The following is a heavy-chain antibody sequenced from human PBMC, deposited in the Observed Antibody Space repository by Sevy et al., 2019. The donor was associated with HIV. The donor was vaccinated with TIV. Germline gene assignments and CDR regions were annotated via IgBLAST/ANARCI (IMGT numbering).Heavy chain of an antibody. CDR1: GYSISSGYY. Sequence: SETLSLTCTVSGYSISSGYYWGWIRQPPGKGLEWIGSIYHSGSTSYNPSLKSRVTISVETSKNQFSLKLSSVTAADTAVYYCARDDGDYYDSSGHYWGQGTLVTVSS. CDR2: IYHSGST. D-gene: IGHD3-22*01. J-gene: IGHJ4*02. V-gene: IGHV4-38-2*02. CDR3: ARDDGDYYDSSGHY.